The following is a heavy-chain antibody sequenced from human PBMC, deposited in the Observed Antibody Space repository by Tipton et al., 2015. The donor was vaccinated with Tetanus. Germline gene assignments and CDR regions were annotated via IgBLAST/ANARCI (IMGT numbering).Heavy chain of an antibody. V-gene: IGHV4-39*01. Sequence: TLSLTCTVSGDSISSSEYYWGWIRQPPGEGLEWIASVYYDGSAYTNPSLKSRIAISIDTSGSQFSLKVHSVTAADTAVYYCAKGPKQWLAGQSIFWGQGILVTVSS. J-gene: IGHJ4*02. D-gene: IGHD6-19*01. CDR2: VYYDGSA. CDR1: GDSISSSEYY. CDR3: AKGPKQWLAGQSIF.